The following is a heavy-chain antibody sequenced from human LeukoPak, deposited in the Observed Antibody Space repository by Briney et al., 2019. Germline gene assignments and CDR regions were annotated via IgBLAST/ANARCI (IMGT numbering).Heavy chain of an antibody. J-gene: IGHJ4*02. V-gene: IGHV3-7*01. Sequence: GGSLRLSCAASGFTSSRYWISWVRQAPGKGLEWVANIKQDGSEKYYVDSVKGRFTISRDNAKNSLYLQMNSLRGEDTAVYYCVRVSCTNGVCYGFDYWGQGTLVTVSS. D-gene: IGHD2-8*01. CDR1: GFTSSRYW. CDR2: IKQDGSEK. CDR3: VRVSCTNGVCYGFDY.